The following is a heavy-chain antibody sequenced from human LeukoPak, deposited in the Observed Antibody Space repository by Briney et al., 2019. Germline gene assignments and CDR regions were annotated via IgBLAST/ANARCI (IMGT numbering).Heavy chain of an antibody. Sequence: SETLSLTCTVSGGSISSYYWSWVRQPAGKGLEWIGRIYTSGSTNYNPSLKSRVTMSVDTSKNQLSLKLSSVTAADTAVYYCARDYYDSSGYDYVFDYWGQGTLVTVSS. CDR3: ARDYYDSSGYDYVFDY. CDR1: GGSISSYY. J-gene: IGHJ4*02. D-gene: IGHD3-22*01. V-gene: IGHV4-4*07. CDR2: IYTSGST.